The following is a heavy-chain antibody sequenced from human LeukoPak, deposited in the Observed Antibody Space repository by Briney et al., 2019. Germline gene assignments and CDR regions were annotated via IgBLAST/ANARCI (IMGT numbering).Heavy chain of an antibody. V-gene: IGHV1-8*01. J-gene: IGHJ6*02. CDR3: ARLPAALYCTNGVCYTSLLVTSPQDYGMDV. CDR2: MNPNSGNT. D-gene: IGHD2-8*01. Sequence: ASVTVSCKASGYTFTSYDINWVRQAPGQGLEWMGWMNPNSGNTDYAQKFQGRVTMTRNTSISTAYMELSSLRSEDTAVYYCARLPAALYCTNGVCYTSLLVTSPQDYGMDVWGQGTTVTVSS. CDR1: GYTFTSYD.